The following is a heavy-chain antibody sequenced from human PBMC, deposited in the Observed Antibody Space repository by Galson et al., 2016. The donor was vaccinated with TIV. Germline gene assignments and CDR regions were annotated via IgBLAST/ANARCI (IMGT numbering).Heavy chain of an antibody. Sequence: CAISGDSVSSKSAAWNWIRQSPSRGLEWLGRTYSRSRWYNEYAVSVRSRISINPDTSKNQFSLQLNSVTPEDTAIYYCARGGGDGKKALTHFDHWGQGTLVTVSS. CDR2: TYSRSRWYN. CDR3: ARGGGDGKKALTHFDH. D-gene: IGHD5-24*01. CDR1: GDSVSSKSAA. V-gene: IGHV6-1*01. J-gene: IGHJ4*02.